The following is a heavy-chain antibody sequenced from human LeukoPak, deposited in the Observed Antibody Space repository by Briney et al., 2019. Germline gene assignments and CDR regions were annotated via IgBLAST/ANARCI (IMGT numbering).Heavy chain of an antibody. Sequence: SETLSLTCTVSGGSISSYYWSWIRQPAGKGLEWIGRIYTSGGTNYNPSLKSRVTMSVDTSKNQFSLKLSSVTAADTAVYYCARQKGSGYDRYFDYWGQGTLVTVSS. CDR1: GGSISSYY. V-gene: IGHV4-4*07. CDR2: IYTSGGT. J-gene: IGHJ4*02. D-gene: IGHD5-12*01. CDR3: ARQKGSGYDRYFDY.